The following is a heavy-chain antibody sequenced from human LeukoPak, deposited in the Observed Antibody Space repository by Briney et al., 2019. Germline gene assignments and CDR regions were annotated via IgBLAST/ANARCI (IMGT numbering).Heavy chain of an antibody. Sequence: PSETLSLTCIVSGYSISRTYYWAWIRPPPGQGLEWIGNIYYSGSTYYNPSLKSRLTMSVDTSKNQFSLKLRSVTAADTAVYYCASLRVPGDFDYWGQGTLVTVSS. CDR1: GYSISRTYY. V-gene: IGHV4-38-2*02. J-gene: IGHJ4*02. CDR3: ASLRVPGDFDY. CDR2: IYYSGST.